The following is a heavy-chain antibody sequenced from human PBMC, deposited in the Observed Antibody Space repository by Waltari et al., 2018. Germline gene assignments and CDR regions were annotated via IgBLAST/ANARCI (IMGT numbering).Heavy chain of an antibody. CDR1: GITFDDFG. V-gene: IGHV3-20*01. CDR3: AKGYLGPDY. J-gene: IGHJ4*02. Sequence: EVRLVESGGNLIRPGGSLRLPCVSSGITFDDFGMSWVSQSPGKGLAVGSRIDWDGRHTQYAESVRGRFTSFRDNTKNCVYLQRSDLRPEDTALYHCAKGYLGPDYGGQGTLVTVSS. D-gene: IGHD3-16*01. CDR2: IDWDGRHT.